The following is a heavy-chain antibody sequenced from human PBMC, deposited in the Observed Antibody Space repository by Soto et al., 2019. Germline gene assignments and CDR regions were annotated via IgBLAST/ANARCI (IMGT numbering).Heavy chain of an antibody. CDR1: GYTFTSYG. CDR3: ARNLLLEYYYDSSGYFPSFDY. D-gene: IGHD3-22*01. V-gene: IGHV1-18*04. Sequence: GASVKVSCKASGYTFTSYGISWVRQAPGQGLEWMGWISAYNGNTNYAQKLQGRVTMTTDTSTSTAYMELRSLRSDDTAVYYCARNLLLEYYYDSSGYFPSFDYWGQGTLVTVSS. J-gene: IGHJ4*02. CDR2: ISAYNGNT.